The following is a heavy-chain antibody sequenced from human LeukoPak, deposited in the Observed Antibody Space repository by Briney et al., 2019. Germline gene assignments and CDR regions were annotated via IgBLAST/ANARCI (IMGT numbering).Heavy chain of an antibody. CDR3: ARGIAAAGYFFDY. Sequence: GGSLRLSCVASGFSFNNFAMTWVRQAPGKGLEWVSTICDNIHYADSVRGRFTISRDDSKNSLYLQMNSLRAEDTAVYYCARGIAAAGYFFDYWGQGTLVTVSS. V-gene: IGHV3-23*05. J-gene: IGHJ4*02. CDR1: GFSFNNFA. CDR2: ICDNI. D-gene: IGHD6-13*01.